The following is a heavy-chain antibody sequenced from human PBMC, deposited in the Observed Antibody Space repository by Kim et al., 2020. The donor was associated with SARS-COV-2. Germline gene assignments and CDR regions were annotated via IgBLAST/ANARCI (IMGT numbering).Heavy chain of an antibody. CDR2: ISSSSSTI. CDR3: AREPIGYCSGGSCGYGMDV. Sequence: GGSLRLSCAASGFTFSSYSMNWVRQAPGKGLEWVSYISSSSSTIYYADSVKGRFTISRDNAKNSLYLQMNSLRDEDTAVYYCAREPIGYCSGGSCGYGMDVWGQGTTVTVSS. D-gene: IGHD2-15*01. CDR1: GFTFSSYS. J-gene: IGHJ6*02. V-gene: IGHV3-48*02.